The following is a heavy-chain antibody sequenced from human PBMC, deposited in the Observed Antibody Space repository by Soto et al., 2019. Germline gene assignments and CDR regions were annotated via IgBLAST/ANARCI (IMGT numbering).Heavy chain of an antibody. CDR3: ARAPPGTMVRGVIPFYYYYGMDV. CDR2: IDWDDDK. D-gene: IGHD3-10*01. CDR1: GFSLSTSGMC. Sequence: SGPTLVNPTQTLTLTCTFSGFSLSTSGMCVSWIRQPPGKALEWLALIDWDDDKYYSTSLKTRLTISKDTSKNQVVLTMTNMDPVDTATYYCARAPPGTMVRGVIPFYYYYGMDVWGQGTTVTVSS. J-gene: IGHJ6*02. V-gene: IGHV2-70*01.